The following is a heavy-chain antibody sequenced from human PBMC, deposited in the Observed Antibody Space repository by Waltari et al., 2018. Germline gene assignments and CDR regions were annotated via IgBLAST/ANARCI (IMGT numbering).Heavy chain of an antibody. J-gene: IGHJ5*02. CDR2: IYYSGST. CDR1: GGSISSYY. V-gene: IGHV4-59*01. D-gene: IGHD6-13*01. Sequence: QVQLQESGPGLVKPSETLSLTCTVSGGSISSYYWSWIRQPPGKGLEWIGYIYYSGSTNYNPSLKSRVTISVDTSKNQFSLKLSSVTAADTAVYYCARGSSTPDPWGQGTLVTVSS. CDR3: ARGSSTPDP.